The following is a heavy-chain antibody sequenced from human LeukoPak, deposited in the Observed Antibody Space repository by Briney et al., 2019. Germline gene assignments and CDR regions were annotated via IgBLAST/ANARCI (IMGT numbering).Heavy chain of an antibody. CDR2: INHTGNT. D-gene: IGHD3-22*01. CDR1: GASFSGYY. V-gene: IGHV4-34*01. CDR3: ARGSHYYDSSGYKDY. Sequence: SETLSLTCAVYGASFSGYYWSWIRQPPGKGLEWIGEINHTGNTNYNPSLKSRVTISVDTSKNQFSLKLSSVTAADTAVYYCARGSHYYDSSGYKDYWGQGTLVTVSS. J-gene: IGHJ4*02.